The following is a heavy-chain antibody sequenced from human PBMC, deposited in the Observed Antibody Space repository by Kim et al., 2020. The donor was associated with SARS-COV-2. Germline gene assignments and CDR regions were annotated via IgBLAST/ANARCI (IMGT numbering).Heavy chain of an antibody. CDR2: ISYDGSNK. V-gene: IGHV3-30*18. D-gene: IGHD3-10*01. CDR1: GFTFSSYG. CDR3: AKDITMVQGVEGY. J-gene: IGHJ4*02. Sequence: GGSLRLSCAASGFTFSSYGMHWVRQAPGKGLEWVAVISYDGSNKYYADSVKGRFTISRDNSKNTLYLQMNSLRAEDTAVYYCAKDITMVQGVEGYWGQGTLVTVSS.